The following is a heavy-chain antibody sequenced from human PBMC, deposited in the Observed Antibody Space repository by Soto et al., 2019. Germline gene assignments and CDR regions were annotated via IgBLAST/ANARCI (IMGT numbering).Heavy chain of an antibody. V-gene: IGHV1-18*01. J-gene: IGHJ4*02. CDR3: ARVRDFWSGHPFAY. CDR2: ISAHNGNT. D-gene: IGHD3-3*01. CDR1: GYTFTSYG. Sequence: ASVKVSCKASGYTFTSYGISWVRQAPGQGLEWMGWISAHNGNTNYAQKLQGRVTVTTDTSTSTAYMELRSLRSDDTAVYYCARVRDFWSGHPFAYWGQGTLVTGSS.